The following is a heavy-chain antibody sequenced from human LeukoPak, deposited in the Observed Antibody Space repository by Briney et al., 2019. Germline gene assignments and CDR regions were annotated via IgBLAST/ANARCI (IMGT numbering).Heavy chain of an antibody. D-gene: IGHD3-10*01. CDR1: GYSFTSYG. CDR2: ISAYNGNT. CDR3: ARDLSTYYYGSGSSQPTYYYYYYMDV. J-gene: IGHJ6*03. Sequence: ASVKVSCKASGYSFTSYGISWVRQAPGQGLEWMGWISAYNGNTNYAQKLQGRVTMTTDTSTSTAYMELRSLRSDDTAVYYCARDLSTYYYGSGSSQPTYYYYYYMDVWGKGTTVTVSS. V-gene: IGHV1-18*01.